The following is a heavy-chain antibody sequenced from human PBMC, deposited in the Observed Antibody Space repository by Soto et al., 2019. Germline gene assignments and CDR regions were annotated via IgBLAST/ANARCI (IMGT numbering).Heavy chain of an antibody. CDR2: IYYSGST. CDR3: ARTYYDILTGYRGDHWDY. J-gene: IGHJ4*02. Sequence: QVQLQESGPGLVKPSQTLSLTCTVSGGSIGSGGYYWSWIRQHPGKGLEWIGYIYYSGSTYYNPSPKSRVTISVDTFKNQFSLKLSSVTAADTDVYYCARTYYDILTGYRGDHWDYWGQGTLVTVSS. V-gene: IGHV4-31*03. D-gene: IGHD3-9*01. CDR1: GGSIGSGGYY.